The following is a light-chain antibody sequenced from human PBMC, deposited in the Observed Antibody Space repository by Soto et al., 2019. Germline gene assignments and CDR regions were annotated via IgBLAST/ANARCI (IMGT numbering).Light chain of an antibody. CDR1: QTVSSF. J-gene: IGKJ2*01. CDR2: DVS. Sequence: EIVLTQSPATLSLSPGERATLSCRASQTVSSFIAWYQQTPGQAPRLLIYDVSRRATGIPARFSGSASGTDFTLTISSLELEDFAVSYCQQHSSGPPMYTFGQGTMLEIK. V-gene: IGKV3-11*01. CDR3: QQHSSGPPMYT.